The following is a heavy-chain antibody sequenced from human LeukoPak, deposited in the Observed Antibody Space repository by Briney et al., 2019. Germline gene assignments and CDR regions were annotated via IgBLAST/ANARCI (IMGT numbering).Heavy chain of an antibody. J-gene: IGHJ4*02. D-gene: IGHD6-6*01. CDR1: GFSLSTSGMR. V-gene: IGHV4-61*08. CDR3: ARGGMDSSFIGLPDY. CDR2: IYYSGST. Sequence: SGPALVKPTQTLTLTCTFSGFSLSTSGMRVSWIRQPPGKALEWTGYIYYSGSTNYNPSLKSRVTISVDTYKNQFSLKLSSVTAADTAVYYCARGGMDSSFIGLPDYWGQGTLVTVSS.